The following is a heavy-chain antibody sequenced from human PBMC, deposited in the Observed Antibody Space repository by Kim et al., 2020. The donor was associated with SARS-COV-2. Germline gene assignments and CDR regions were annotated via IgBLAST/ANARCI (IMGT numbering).Heavy chain of an antibody. Sequence: ADAVRCRFSVSRKNAKNTLSLQMTSLRGEDTALYYCAKDQPSSGWPTFDCWGQGTQVTVSS. D-gene: IGHD6-19*01. CDR3: AKDQPSSGWPTFDC. J-gene: IGHJ4*02. V-gene: IGHV3-23*01.